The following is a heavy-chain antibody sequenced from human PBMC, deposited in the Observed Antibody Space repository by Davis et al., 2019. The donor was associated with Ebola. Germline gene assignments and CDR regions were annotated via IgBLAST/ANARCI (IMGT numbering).Heavy chain of an antibody. Sequence: PGGSLRLSCTVSGGSISSYYWSWIRQPPGKGLEWIGYIYYSGSTNYNPSLKSRVTISVDTSKNQFSLKLSSVTAADTAVYYCARVGGAARHYYYYYGMDVWGQGTTVTVSS. D-gene: IGHD6-6*01. J-gene: IGHJ6*02. CDR2: IYYSGST. CDR1: GGSISSYY. V-gene: IGHV4-59*01. CDR3: ARVGGAARHYYYYYGMDV.